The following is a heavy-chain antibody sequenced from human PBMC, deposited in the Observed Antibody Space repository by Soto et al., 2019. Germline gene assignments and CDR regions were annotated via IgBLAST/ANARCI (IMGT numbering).Heavy chain of an antibody. Sequence: QVQLVESGGGVVQPGRSLRLSCAASGFTFSSYAMHWVRQAPGKGLEWVAVISYDGSNKYYADSVKGRFTISRDNSKNPLYLQMNSLRAEDTAVYYCARAERLVRGVLYYWGQGTLVTVSS. D-gene: IGHD6-13*01. V-gene: IGHV3-30-3*01. CDR3: ARAERLVRGVLYY. J-gene: IGHJ4*02. CDR2: ISYDGSNK. CDR1: GFTFSSYA.